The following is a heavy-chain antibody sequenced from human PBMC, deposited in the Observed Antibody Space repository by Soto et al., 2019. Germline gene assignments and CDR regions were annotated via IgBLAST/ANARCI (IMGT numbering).Heavy chain of an antibody. D-gene: IGHD1-1*01. CDR1: CYSISSGYY. CDR2: IYHSGST. V-gene: IGHV4-38-2*02. Sequence: PSETLSLTCAVSCYSISSGYYWGWIRQPPGKGLEWIGSIYHSGSTYYNPSLKSRVTISVDTSKNQFSLKLSSVTAADTAVYYCARDPGNDWFDPWGQGTLVTVS. J-gene: IGHJ5*02. CDR3: ARDPGNDWFDP.